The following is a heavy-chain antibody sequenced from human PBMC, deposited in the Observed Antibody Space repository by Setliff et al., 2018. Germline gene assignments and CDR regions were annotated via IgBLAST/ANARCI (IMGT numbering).Heavy chain of an antibody. CDR3: ARGRHLLSTVVIFGLFDF. CDR2: ISYDGSNQ. CDR1: GFTFGSHA. J-gene: IGHJ4*02. D-gene: IGHD3-3*01. V-gene: IGHV3-30*01. Sequence: GGSLRLSCAASGFTFGSHAMHWVRQAPGKGLEWVAVISYDGSNQYYADSVKGRFTVSRDNSKNTLSLQMYSLRTEDTALYYCARGRHLLSTVVIFGLFDFWGQGALVTVSS.